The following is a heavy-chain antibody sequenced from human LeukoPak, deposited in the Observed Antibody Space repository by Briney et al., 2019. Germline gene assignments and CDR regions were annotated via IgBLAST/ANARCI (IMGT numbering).Heavy chain of an antibody. CDR2: ISSSSSYI. CDR3: ARGKVGATPPRLNY. V-gene: IGHV3-21*01. J-gene: IGHJ4*02. CDR1: GFTFSSYS. D-gene: IGHD1-26*01. Sequence: GGSLRLSCAASGFTFSSYSMNWVRQAPGKGPEWVSSISSSSSYIYYADSVKGRFTISKDNAKNSLYLQMNSLRAEDTAVYYCARGKVGATPPRLNYWGQGTLVTVSS.